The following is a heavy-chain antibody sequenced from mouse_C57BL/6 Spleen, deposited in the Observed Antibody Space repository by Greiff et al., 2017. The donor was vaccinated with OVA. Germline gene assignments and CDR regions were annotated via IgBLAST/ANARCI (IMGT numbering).Heavy chain of an antibody. CDR2: ISDGGSYT. CDR1: GFTFSSYA. D-gene: IGHD1-1*01. Sequence: EVMLVESGGGLVKPGGSLKLSCAASGFTFSSYAMSWVRQTPEKRLEWVATISDGGSYTYYPDNVKGRFTISRDNAKNNLYLQMSHLKSEDTAMYYCARAKSPHYYGSSYGYFDVWGTGTTVTVSS. V-gene: IGHV5-4*03. CDR3: ARAKSPHYYGSSYGYFDV. J-gene: IGHJ1*03.